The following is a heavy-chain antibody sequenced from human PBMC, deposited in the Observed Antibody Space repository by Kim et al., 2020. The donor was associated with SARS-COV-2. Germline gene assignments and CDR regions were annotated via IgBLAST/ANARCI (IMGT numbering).Heavy chain of an antibody. CDR2: ISYDGSNK. CDR3: ARVTHPFDYYYYYGMDV. Sequence: GGSLRLSCAASGFTFSSYAMHWVRQAPGKGLEWVAVISYDGSNKYYVDSVKGRFTISRDNSKNTLYLQMNSLRAEDTAVYYCARVTHPFDYYYYYGMDVWGQGTTVTVSS. D-gene: IGHD1-20*01. CDR1: GFTFSSYA. V-gene: IGHV3-30*04. J-gene: IGHJ6*02.